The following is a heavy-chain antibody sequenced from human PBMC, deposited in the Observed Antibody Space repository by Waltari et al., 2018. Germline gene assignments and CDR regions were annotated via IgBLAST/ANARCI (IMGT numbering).Heavy chain of an antibody. CDR1: EYTFSNFY. D-gene: IGHD4-17*01. Sequence: QVQLVQSGAEVKKPGASVKVSCKASEYTFSNFYMHWVRQAPGQGLEWMGIINPSGGSTSYAQKFQGRVTMTRDTSTSTVYMELSSLRSEDTAVYYCVRSATTVVSPDYWGQGTLVTVSS. V-gene: IGHV1-46*01. CDR2: INPSGGST. CDR3: VRSATTVVSPDY. J-gene: IGHJ4*02.